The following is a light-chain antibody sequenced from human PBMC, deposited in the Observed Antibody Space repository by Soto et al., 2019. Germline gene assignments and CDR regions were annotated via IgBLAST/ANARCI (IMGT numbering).Light chain of an antibody. V-gene: IGLV1-47*01. CDR2: TNN. J-gene: IGLJ7*01. Sequence: QAVLTQPPSASGTPGQRVTISCSGSSSNIGSNYVYWYQQLPGTSPKLLIYTNNQRPSGVPDRFSGSNSGTSASLAISGLRYEDAAEYYCAAWDDSLSGAAFGGGTQLTVL. CDR1: SSNIGSNY. CDR3: AAWDDSLSGAA.